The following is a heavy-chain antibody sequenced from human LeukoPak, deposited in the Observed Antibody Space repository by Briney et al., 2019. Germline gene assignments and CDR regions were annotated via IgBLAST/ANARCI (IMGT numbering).Heavy chain of an antibody. CDR1: GGSFSGYY. D-gene: IGHD4-17*01. J-gene: IGHJ4*02. Sequence: SETLSLTCAVYGGSFSGYYWTWIRQPPRKGREWIVEINHSRSTNYNPSLKSRVTISVDTSKNQFSLKLSSVTAADTAVYYCARGQGTVTTHWGQGTLVTVSS. V-gene: IGHV4-34*01. CDR2: INHSRST. CDR3: ARGQGTVTTH.